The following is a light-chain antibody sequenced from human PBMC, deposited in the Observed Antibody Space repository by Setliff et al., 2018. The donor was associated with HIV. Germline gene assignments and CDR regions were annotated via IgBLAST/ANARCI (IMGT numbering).Light chain of an antibody. Sequence: QSALTQPASVSGSPGQSITISCTGTSSDIGDYNYVSWYQQHPGKAPKLMIYEVSNRPSGVSNRFSGSKSGNTASLTISGLQAEDEAGYFCSSYTSSSSLGVFGTGTKVTVL. CDR3: SSYTSSSSLGV. CDR2: EVS. CDR1: SSDIGDYNY. V-gene: IGLV2-14*01. J-gene: IGLJ1*01.